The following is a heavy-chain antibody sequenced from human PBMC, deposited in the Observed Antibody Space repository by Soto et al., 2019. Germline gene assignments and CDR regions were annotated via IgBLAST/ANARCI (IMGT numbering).Heavy chain of an antibody. J-gene: IGHJ5*02. CDR1: GRALRNNG. CDR3: ARSPGNTGYANRGMVDP. CDR2: IIPIFGTT. Sequence: QVQLVQSGDEVRTPGSSVRVSCKASGRALRNNGITWVRQAPGQGLEWMGEIIPIFGTTKVAQKFQGRVTITAHKFTNTTFTAFSSMKFPATALEYWARSPGNTGYANRGMVDPWGQGTLVTVSS. D-gene: IGHD5-12*01. V-gene: IGHV1-69*06.